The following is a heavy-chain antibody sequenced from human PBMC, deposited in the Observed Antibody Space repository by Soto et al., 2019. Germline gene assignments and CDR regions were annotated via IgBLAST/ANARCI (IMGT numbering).Heavy chain of an antibody. D-gene: IGHD2-15*01. CDR1: GFTFSDHY. Sequence: EVQLVESGGGLVQPGGSLRLSCVASGFTFSDHYMDWVRQAPGKGLEWVGCIRNKAYTYTTEHAASVKGRFTMSRDDLKNSVFLEMNSLKSEDTAVYFCTKGLCTGGSCFSGDSWGQGTLVTVSS. CDR3: TKGLCTGGSCFSGDS. CDR2: IRNKAYTYTT. J-gene: IGHJ5*01. V-gene: IGHV3-72*01.